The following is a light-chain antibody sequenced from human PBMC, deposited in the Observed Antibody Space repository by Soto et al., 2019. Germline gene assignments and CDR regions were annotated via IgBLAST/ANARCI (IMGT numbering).Light chain of an antibody. Sequence: EIVLTQSPGTLSLSPGERATLSCRASQSVSSSYLAWYQQKPGQAPRLLICGSSSRSTGIPDRFSGSGSGTDFTLTISRLEPEDFAVYYCQQYGSLTWTCGQGTKVEIK. V-gene: IGKV3-20*01. CDR1: QSVSSSY. J-gene: IGKJ1*01. CDR3: QQYGSLTWT. CDR2: GSS.